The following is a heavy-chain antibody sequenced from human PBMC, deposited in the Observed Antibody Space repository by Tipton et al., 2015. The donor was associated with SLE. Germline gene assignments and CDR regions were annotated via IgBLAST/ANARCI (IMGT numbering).Heavy chain of an antibody. CDR1: GGSITSYY. CDR2: IYYSGSA. V-gene: IGHV4-59*01. D-gene: IGHD6-19*01. Sequence: TLSLTCTVSGGSITSYYWSWIRQPPGKGLEWIGHIYYSGSANYNPSLKSRVTISVDTSKSQFSLKLRSVTAADTAVYYCAGYDSGWFPFDCWGQGTLVTVSS. J-gene: IGHJ4*02. CDR3: AGYDSGWFPFDC.